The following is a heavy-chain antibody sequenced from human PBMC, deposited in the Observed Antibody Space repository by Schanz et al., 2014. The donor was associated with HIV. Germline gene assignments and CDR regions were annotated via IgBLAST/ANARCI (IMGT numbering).Heavy chain of an antibody. CDR3: ASSVYDTRTGSYDGGWYYFDN. D-gene: IGHD6-19*01. CDR2: IIPKHGTS. J-gene: IGHJ4*02. CDR1: GDTFSTDA. Sequence: QVQLVQSGAEVKKPGSSVEVSCKASGDTFSTDAFSWVRQVPGQGLEWMGGIIPKHGTSTSAQRFQGRVAIAADTSTNRIFLESSSLRSADPAVYYCASSVYDTRTGSYDGGWYYFDNGGPGTLVTVSS. V-gene: IGHV1-69*06.